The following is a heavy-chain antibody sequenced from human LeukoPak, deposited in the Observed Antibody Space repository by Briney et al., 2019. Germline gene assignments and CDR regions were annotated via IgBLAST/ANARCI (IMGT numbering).Heavy chain of an antibody. V-gene: IGHV3-11*01. CDR2: ISSSSSTI. CDR1: GFTFSDYY. D-gene: IGHD7-27*01. CDR3: AREGGNWGEGYFDY. Sequence: GGSLRLSCAASGFTFSDYYMSWICQVPGKGLEWVSYISSSSSTIYYADSVKGRFTISRDNAKNLLYLQMNSLRAEDTAVYYCAREGGNWGEGYFDYWGQGTLVTVSS. J-gene: IGHJ4*02.